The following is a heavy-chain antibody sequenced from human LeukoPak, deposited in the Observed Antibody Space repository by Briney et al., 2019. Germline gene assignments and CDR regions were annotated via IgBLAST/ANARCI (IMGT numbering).Heavy chain of an antibody. CDR3: ARGSLKRYSGSYYLDY. D-gene: IGHD1-26*01. Sequence: SETLSLTCAVYGGSFSGYYWSWIRQPPGKGLEWIGEINHSGSTNYNPSLKSRVTISVDTSKNQFSLKLSSVTAADTAVYYCARGSLKRYSGSYYLDYWGQGTLVTVSS. V-gene: IGHV4-34*01. CDR2: INHSGST. CDR1: GGSFSGYY. J-gene: IGHJ4*02.